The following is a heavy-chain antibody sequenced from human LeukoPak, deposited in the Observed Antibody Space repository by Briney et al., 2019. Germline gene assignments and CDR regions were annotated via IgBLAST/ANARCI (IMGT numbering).Heavy chain of an antibody. CDR3: ARALTGAFRIGAFDI. V-gene: IGHV4-4*07. CDR1: GASINEYY. Sequence: SETLSLTCTVSGASINEYYWSWIRQPAGKGLEWIGCIYTRANADYAPSLKSRVTMSADPSKNQLSLKLTSVTAADTAVYYCARALTGAFRIGAFDIWGQGTLVTVSS. J-gene: IGHJ3*02. D-gene: IGHD7-27*01. CDR2: IYTRANA.